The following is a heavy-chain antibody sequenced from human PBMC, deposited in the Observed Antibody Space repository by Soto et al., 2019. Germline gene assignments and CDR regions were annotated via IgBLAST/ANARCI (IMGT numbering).Heavy chain of an antibody. Sequence: GGSLRLSCAASGFTFSSYAMSWVRQAPGKGLEWVSAISGSGGSTYYADSVKGRFTISRDNSKNTLYLQMNSLRAEDTAVYYCAKDLRDIVVVVAATRVPLDYWGQGTLVTVSS. CDR2: ISGSGGST. V-gene: IGHV3-23*01. D-gene: IGHD2-15*01. CDR3: AKDLRDIVVVVAATRVPLDY. CDR1: GFTFSSYA. J-gene: IGHJ4*02.